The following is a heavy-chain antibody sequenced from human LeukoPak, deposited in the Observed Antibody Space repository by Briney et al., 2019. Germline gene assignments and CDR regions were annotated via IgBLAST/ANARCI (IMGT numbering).Heavy chain of an antibody. D-gene: IGHD1-1*01. V-gene: IGHV4-39*07. CDR2: IYYSGSS. CDR3: ARGKKLERRHFDY. CDR1: GGSISSSSYY. Sequence: SETLSLTCSVSGGSISSSSYYWGWIRQPPGKGLEWIGTIYYSGSSYYNPSLKSRVTISVDMSKNQFSLKLSSVTAADTTVYYCARGKKLERRHFDYWGQGTLVTVSS. J-gene: IGHJ4*02.